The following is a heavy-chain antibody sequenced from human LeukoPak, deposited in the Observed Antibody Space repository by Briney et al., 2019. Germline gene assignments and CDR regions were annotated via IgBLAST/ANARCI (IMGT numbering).Heavy chain of an antibody. CDR1: GYTFTSYG. D-gene: IGHD3-10*01. CDR3: ARDSRELLWFGEGFDY. CDR2: ISAYNGNT. J-gene: IGHJ4*02. Sequence: ASVKVSCKASGYTFTSYGISWVRQAPGQGLEWMGWISAYNGNTNYAQKLRGRVTMTTDTSTSTAYMELRSLRSDDTAVYYCARDSRELLWFGEGFDYWGQGTLVTVSS. V-gene: IGHV1-18*01.